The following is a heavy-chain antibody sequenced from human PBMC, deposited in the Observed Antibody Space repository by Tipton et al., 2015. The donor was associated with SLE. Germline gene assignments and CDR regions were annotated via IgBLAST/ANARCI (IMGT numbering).Heavy chain of an antibody. J-gene: IGHJ4*02. D-gene: IGHD6-6*01. CDR2: IYYSGST. V-gene: IGHV4-39*07. CDR1: GGSISSSSYY. Sequence: LRLSCTVSGGSISSSSYYWGWIRQPPGKGLEWIGSIYYSGSTYYNPSLKSRVTISVDTSKNQFSLKLSSVTAADTAVYYCARDGQLVGADFDYWGQGTLVTVSS. CDR3: ARDGQLVGADFDY.